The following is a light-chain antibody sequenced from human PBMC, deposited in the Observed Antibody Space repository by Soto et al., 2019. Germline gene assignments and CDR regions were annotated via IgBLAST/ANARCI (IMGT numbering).Light chain of an antibody. Sequence: EIVMTPSPATLSVSPGERATLSCRASQSVSSNLAWYQQKPGQAPRLLIYGASTRATGIPVRFSGSGSGKEFILTISSLQSEGFAVYYCQQYNNWLWTFGQGTKVEIQ. V-gene: IGKV3-15*01. CDR1: QSVSSN. J-gene: IGKJ1*01. CDR3: QQYNNWLWT. CDR2: GAS.